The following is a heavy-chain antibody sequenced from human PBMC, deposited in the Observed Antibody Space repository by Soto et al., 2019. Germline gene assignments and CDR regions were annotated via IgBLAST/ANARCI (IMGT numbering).Heavy chain of an antibody. D-gene: IGHD5-18*01. Sequence: GGSLRLSCAASGFTFSSYAMSWVRQAPGKGLEWVSAISGSGGSTYYADSVKGRFTISRENSKNTLYLQMNSLRAEDTAVYYCAKDQAEYSYVKPYDAFDIWGQGTMVTVSS. V-gene: IGHV3-23*01. J-gene: IGHJ3*02. CDR3: AKDQAEYSYVKPYDAFDI. CDR1: GFTFSSYA. CDR2: ISGSGGST.